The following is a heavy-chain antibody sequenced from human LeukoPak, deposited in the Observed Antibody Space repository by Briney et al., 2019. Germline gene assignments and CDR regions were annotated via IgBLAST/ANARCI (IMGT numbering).Heavy chain of an antibody. D-gene: IGHD2-21*02. Sequence: PGGSLRLSCAASGSTFSSYAMSWVRQAPGKGLEWVSGISGSGGSTYHADSVKGRFTISRDNSKNTLYLRMNSLRAEDTAVYYCAKRTAPFDDWGQGTRVTVSS. V-gene: IGHV3-23*01. J-gene: IGHJ4*02. CDR3: AKRTAPFDD. CDR1: GSTFSSYA. CDR2: ISGSGGST.